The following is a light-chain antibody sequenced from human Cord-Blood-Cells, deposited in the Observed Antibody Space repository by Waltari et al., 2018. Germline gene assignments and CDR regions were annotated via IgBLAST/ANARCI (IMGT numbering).Light chain of an antibody. CDR2: AAS. CDR3: QQSYSTPYN. Sequence: DIPMTHSPSSLSASVGHSVTITCRASQSISSYLNWYQQKPGKAPQLLIYAASSLQSGVPSRFSGSGYGTDFTLTISSLQPEDFATYYCQQSYSTPYNFGQGTKLEIK. V-gene: IGKV1-39*01. J-gene: IGKJ2*01. CDR1: QSISSY.